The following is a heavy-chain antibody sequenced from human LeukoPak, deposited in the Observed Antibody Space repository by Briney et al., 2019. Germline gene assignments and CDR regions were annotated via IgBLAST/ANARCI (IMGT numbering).Heavy chain of an antibody. CDR1: GYTFTSYY. CDR2: INPSGGST. V-gene: IGHV1-46*01. Sequence: GASVKVSCKASGYTFTSYYMHWVRQAPGQGLEWMGIINPSGGSTSYAQKFQGRVTMTRDTSTSTVYMELSSLRSEDTAVYYCARVGYCSGGSCYVGFDYWGQGTLVTVSS. D-gene: IGHD2-15*01. CDR3: ARVGYCSGGSCYVGFDY. J-gene: IGHJ4*02.